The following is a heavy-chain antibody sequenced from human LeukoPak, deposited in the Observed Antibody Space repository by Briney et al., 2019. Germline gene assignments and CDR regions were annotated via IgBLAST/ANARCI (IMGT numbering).Heavy chain of an antibody. CDR3: ARGSSSSWSSSFDY. CDR2: ISAYNGNT. D-gene: IGHD6-13*01. Sequence: ASVKVSCKASGYTFTSYGISWVRQAPGQGLEWKGWISAYNGNTNYAQKLQGRVTMTTDTSTSTAYVELRSLRSDDTAVYYCARGSSSSWSSSFDYWGQGTLVTVSS. CDR1: GYTFTSYG. J-gene: IGHJ4*02. V-gene: IGHV1-18*01.